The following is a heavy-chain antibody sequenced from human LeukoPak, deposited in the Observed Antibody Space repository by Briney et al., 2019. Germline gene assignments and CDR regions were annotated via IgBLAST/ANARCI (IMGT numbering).Heavy chain of an antibody. Sequence: PGGSLRLSCEGSGFSFSNYWMSWVRQAPGKGLEWVANIKEDGSEKYYVDSVKGRFTISRDNAKNSLYLQMNSLRGEDTAVYYCARGGLRYFARWGQGTLVTVSS. V-gene: IGHV3-7*04. D-gene: IGHD3-16*01. CDR1: GFSFSNYW. J-gene: IGHJ5*02. CDR2: IKEDGSEK. CDR3: ARGGLRYFAR.